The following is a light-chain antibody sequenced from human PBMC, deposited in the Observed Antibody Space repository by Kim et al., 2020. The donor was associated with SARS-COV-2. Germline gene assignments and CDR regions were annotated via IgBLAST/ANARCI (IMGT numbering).Light chain of an antibody. J-gene: IGKJ1*01. CDR2: DAS. CDR1: QSISNW. V-gene: IGKV1-5*01. Sequence: DIQMTQSPSTLSASVGDRVTITCRASQSISNWLAWYQQKPGKAPKLLIYDASNLESGVPSRFSGRGSGTEFTLTISSLQPDDFATYHCQQYNSYSRTFGQGTKVDIK. CDR3: QQYNSYSRT.